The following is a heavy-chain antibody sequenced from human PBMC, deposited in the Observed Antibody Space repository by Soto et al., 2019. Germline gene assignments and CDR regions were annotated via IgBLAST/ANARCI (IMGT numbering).Heavy chain of an antibody. D-gene: IGHD2-2*02. V-gene: IGHV3-23*01. CDR3: ARDGAYCSSTRCYKDYYYGMDV. J-gene: IGHJ6*02. CDR2: ISGSGFKK. Sequence: GGSLRLSCAASGFIFENFGMSWVRQAPGKGLEWISSISGSGFKKYYADSVKGRFTISRDNSKSTVYLELNNLSAEDTAVYHCARDGAYCSSTRCYKDYYYGMDVWGQGTTVTVSS. CDR1: GFIFENFG.